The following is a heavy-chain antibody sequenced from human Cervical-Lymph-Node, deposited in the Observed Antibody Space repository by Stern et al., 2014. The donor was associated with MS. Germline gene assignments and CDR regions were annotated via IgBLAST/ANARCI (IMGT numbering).Heavy chain of an antibody. J-gene: IGHJ5*02. D-gene: IGHD1-20*01. CDR3: AKGDNWRRLNP. Sequence: VQLVESGGGVVQPGRSLRLSCAASGFTFSAYGMHWVRQAPGKGLEWVAVISADGTLKFYGDSVKGRFTICRDNSKNTLFLQMNSLRAEDTAVYYCAKGDNWRRLNPWGQGTLVTVSS. CDR1: GFTFSAYG. CDR2: ISADGTLK. V-gene: IGHV3-30*18.